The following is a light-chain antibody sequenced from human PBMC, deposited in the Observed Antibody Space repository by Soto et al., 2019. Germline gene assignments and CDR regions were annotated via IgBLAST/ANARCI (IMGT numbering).Light chain of an antibody. V-gene: IGKV1-5*01. CDR2: DVS. CDR3: QQYKDSMWT. CDR1: QTVERW. Sequence: DIQMTQSPSTLSASVGDRVSITCRASQTVERWLAWYQQKPGKAPNLLISDVSSLESGVPSRFSGSGSATEFTLTISGLQPDDSATYYCQQYKDSMWTFGQGTKVDNK. J-gene: IGKJ1*01.